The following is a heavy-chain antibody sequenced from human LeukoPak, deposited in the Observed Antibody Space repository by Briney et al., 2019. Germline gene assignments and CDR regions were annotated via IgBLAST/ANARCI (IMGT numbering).Heavy chain of an antibody. CDR3: ARDHYTVTTSDYYYYMDV. V-gene: IGHV3-30*03. J-gene: IGHJ6*03. CDR1: GFTFSSYS. Sequence: GGSLRLSCAASGFTFSSYSMHWVRQAPGKGLEWVAVISYDGSNKYYADSVKGRFTISRDNSKNTLYLQMNSLRAEDTAVYYCARDHYTVTTSDYYYYMDVWGKGTTVTVSS. CDR2: ISYDGSNK. D-gene: IGHD4-17*01.